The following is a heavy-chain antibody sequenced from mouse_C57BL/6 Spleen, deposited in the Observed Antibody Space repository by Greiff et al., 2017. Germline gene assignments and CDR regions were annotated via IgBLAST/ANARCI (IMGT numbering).Heavy chain of an antibody. CDR3: ASPSITTVVATHWYFDV. V-gene: IGHV1-80*01. CDR1: GYAFSSYW. Sequence: QVQLQQSGAELVKPGASVKISCKASGYAFSSYWMNWVKQRPGKGLEWIGQIYPGDGDTNYNGKFKGKATLTADKSSSTAYMQLSSLTSEDSAVYFCASPSITTVVATHWYFDVWGTGTTVTVSS. D-gene: IGHD1-1*01. J-gene: IGHJ1*03. CDR2: IYPGDGDT.